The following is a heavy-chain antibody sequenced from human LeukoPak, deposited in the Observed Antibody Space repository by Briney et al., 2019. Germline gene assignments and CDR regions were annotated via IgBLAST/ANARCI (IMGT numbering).Heavy chain of an antibody. V-gene: IGHV1-2*02. CDR3: ARDIKGYYDFWSGYTTEPYYFDY. CDR1: GSTFTGYY. J-gene: IGHJ4*02. CDR2: INPNSGGT. D-gene: IGHD3-3*01. Sequence: GASVNLSFKSSGSTFTGYYMHWVRQAPGQGLGRMGWINPNSGGTNYAQKFQGRVTMTRDTSISTAYMELSRPRSDDTAVYYCARDIKGYYDFWSGYTTEPYYFDYWGQGTLVTVSS.